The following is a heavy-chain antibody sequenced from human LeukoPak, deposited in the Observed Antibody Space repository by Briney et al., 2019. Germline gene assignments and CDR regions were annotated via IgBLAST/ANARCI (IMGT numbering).Heavy chain of an antibody. CDR2: ISYDGSNK. D-gene: IGHD4-17*01. Sequence: GGSLRLSCAASGFTFSSYGMHWVRQAPGKGLEWVAVISYDGSNKYYADSVKGRFTISRDDSKNTLYLQMNSLRAEDTAVYYCAKASRGYGDYLLDYWGQGTLVTVSS. CDR1: GFTFSSYG. V-gene: IGHV3-30*18. CDR3: AKASRGYGDYLLDY. J-gene: IGHJ4*02.